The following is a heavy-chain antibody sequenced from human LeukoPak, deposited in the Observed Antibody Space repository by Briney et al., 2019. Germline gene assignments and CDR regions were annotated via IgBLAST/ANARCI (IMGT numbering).Heavy chain of an antibody. CDR1: GFTFSRYW. CDR3: ARVSTGSSSYDY. J-gene: IGHJ4*02. CDR2: INTDGSNT. Sequence: GGSLRLSCAASGFTFSRYWMLWVRQAPGKGLVWVSRINTDGSNTNYADSVKGRFTISRDNAKNTVYLQMNSLRAEDTAVYYCARVSTGSSSYDYWGQGTLVIVSS. D-gene: IGHD6-13*01. V-gene: IGHV3-74*01.